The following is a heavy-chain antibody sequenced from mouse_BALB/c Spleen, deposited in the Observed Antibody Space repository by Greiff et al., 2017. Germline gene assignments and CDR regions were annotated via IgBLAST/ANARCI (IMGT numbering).Heavy chain of an antibody. J-gene: IGHJ4*01. CDR1: GFTFSSYA. CDR2: ISSGGST. V-gene: IGHV5-6-5*01. D-gene: IGHD2-14*01. CDR3: TRVGAYRYDGDAMDY. Sequence: EVKLVESGGGLVKPGGSLKLSCAASGFTFSSYAMSWVRQTPEKRLEWVASISSGGSTYYPDSVKGRFTISRDNARNILYLQMSSLRSEDTAMYYCTRVGAYRYDGDAMDYWGQGTSVTVSS.